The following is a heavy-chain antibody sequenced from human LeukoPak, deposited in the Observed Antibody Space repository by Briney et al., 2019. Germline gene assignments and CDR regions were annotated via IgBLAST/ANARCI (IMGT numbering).Heavy chain of an antibody. Sequence: PGGSLRLSCAASGFTFSSYGMHWVRQAPGKGLEWVAFIRYDGGNTYYVDSVKGRFTISRDNSKNTLYLQMNSLRAEDTAVYYCAEHLFTGSYTSTFDYWGQGTLGTVSS. V-gene: IGHV3-30*02. CDR2: IRYDGGNT. CDR1: GFTFSSYG. CDR3: AEHLFTGSYTSTFDY. J-gene: IGHJ4*02. D-gene: IGHD1-26*01.